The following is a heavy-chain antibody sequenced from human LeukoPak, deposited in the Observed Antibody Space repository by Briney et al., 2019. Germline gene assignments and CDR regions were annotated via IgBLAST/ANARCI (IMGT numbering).Heavy chain of an antibody. Sequence: PSQTLSLTCPVSGDSISSGDYYWSWIRQPAGKGLEWIGRISSSGSTNYNPSLKSRVTISVDTSKNQFSLKLSSVTAADTAVYYCAGGYSSSWFDYWGQGTLVTVSS. CDR1: GDSISSGDYY. J-gene: IGHJ4*02. D-gene: IGHD6-13*01. V-gene: IGHV4-61*02. CDR3: AGGYSSSWFDY. CDR2: ISSSGST.